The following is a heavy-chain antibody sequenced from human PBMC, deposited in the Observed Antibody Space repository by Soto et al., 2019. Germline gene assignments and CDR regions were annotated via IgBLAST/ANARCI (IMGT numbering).Heavy chain of an antibody. J-gene: IGHJ4*02. D-gene: IGHD6-19*01. CDR2: IRSKGNTYAT. CDR1: GFTFSDSA. V-gene: IGHV3-73*01. CDR3: LLGIAVAGPDY. Sequence: GGSLRLSCAASGFTFSDSAMHWVRQASGKGLEWVGRIRSKGNTYATAYAASVKGRFAISRDDSKNTAYLQMNILKTEDTAVYYSLLGIAVAGPDYWGQGALVTASS.